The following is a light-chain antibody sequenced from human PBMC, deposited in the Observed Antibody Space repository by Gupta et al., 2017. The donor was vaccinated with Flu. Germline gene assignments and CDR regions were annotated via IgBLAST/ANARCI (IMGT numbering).Light chain of an antibody. V-gene: IGKV2-24*01. CDR2: KIA. CDR1: QSLEHSDGNTY. Sequence: DIVMTQTPLSSPVTLGKPASISCRSSQSLEHSDGNTYLGWIHQRPGQPPRRRIYKIAKRSYGVPDRFSGSGAGTNFTLKISRGEAEDVGVYYCRQPKHFPFAFGQGTKVEIK. CDR3: RQPKHFPFA. J-gene: IGKJ1*01.